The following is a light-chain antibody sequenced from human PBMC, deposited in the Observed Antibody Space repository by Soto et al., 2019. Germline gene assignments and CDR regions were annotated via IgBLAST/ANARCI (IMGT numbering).Light chain of an antibody. CDR3: SSYTGSTTLHYV. CDR1: SSDVGGYNY. V-gene: IGLV2-14*01. J-gene: IGLJ1*01. CDR2: DVS. Sequence: QSVLTQPASVSGSPGQSITLSCTGTSSDVGGYNYVSWYQQHPGKAPKLLIYDVSNRPSGASNRFSGSKSGNTASLTMSGLQAEDEADYYCSSYTGSTTLHYVFGTGTKVTVL.